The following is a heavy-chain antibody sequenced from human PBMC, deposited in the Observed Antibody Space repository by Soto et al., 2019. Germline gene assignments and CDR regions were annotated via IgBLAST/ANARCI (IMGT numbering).Heavy chain of an antibody. V-gene: IGHV4-4*07. CDR2: IYSSGNT. CDR1: GGTISGYY. J-gene: IGHJ5*02. CDR3: ARGQRFSDWSDP. D-gene: IGHD3-3*01. Sequence: PSETLSLTCNVSGGTISGYYWTWIRQPAGKGLEWIGRIYSSGNTKYNPSLQSRVTTSLDTSNNQFSLRLTSVTAADTAVYYCARGQRFSDWSDPWGQGTLVTVSS.